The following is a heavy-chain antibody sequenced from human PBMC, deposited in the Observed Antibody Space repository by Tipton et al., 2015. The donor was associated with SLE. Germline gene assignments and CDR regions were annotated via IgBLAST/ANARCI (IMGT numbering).Heavy chain of an antibody. V-gene: IGHV1-8*02. CDR1: GYTFTDYG. D-gene: IGHD3-3*01. CDR2: MNSVSGDT. CDR3: ARGVEWWPYYMDV. Sequence: QLVQSGAEVKKPGASVKVSCEASGYTFTDYGINWVRQASGQGLEWMGRMNSVSGDTDFAQKFQGRLTMTRSTSINTAYMELRSLRSEDTSVYYCARGVEWWPYYMDVWGKGTTVTVSS. J-gene: IGHJ6*03.